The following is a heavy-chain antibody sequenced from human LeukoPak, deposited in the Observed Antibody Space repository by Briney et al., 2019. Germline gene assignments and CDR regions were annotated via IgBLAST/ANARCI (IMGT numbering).Heavy chain of an antibody. CDR1: GFTFSDYY. Sequence: GGALRLSCAGSGFTFSDYYRSWIRQAPGKGLEGVSYISSSGSTIYYADSVKGRFTISRDNAKNSLYLQMNSLRAEDTAVYYCARAYVWGSYRLDYWGQGTLVTVSS. J-gene: IGHJ4*02. V-gene: IGHV3-11*01. D-gene: IGHD3-16*02. CDR2: ISSSGSTI. CDR3: ARAYVWGSYRLDY.